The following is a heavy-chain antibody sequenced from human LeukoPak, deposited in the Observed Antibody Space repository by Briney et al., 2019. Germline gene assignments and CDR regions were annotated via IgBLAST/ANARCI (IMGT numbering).Heavy chain of an antibody. CDR3: ARDIVDIVATIDRQFDY. V-gene: IGHV3-7*03. CDR1: GFSLSAYW. D-gene: IGHD5-12*01. Sequence: PGGSLRLSCAASGFSLSAYWMTWVRQAPGKGLEWVANINRDGSQRNHVDSVKGRFTISRDNAKNSLYLQMDSLTAEDTAVYYCARDIVDIVATIDRQFDYWGQGTLVTVSS. J-gene: IGHJ4*02. CDR2: INRDGSQR.